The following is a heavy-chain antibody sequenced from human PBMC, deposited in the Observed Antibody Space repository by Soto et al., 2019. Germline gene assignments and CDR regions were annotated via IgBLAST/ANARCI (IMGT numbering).Heavy chain of an antibody. D-gene: IGHD6-13*01. Sequence: QVQLVQSGAEVRNPGSSVKVSCKASGDKFSSYTISWVRQAPGQGLEWMGRIVAIAGVPIYAQIFQGRITITADSSWSTAYMELTSLTSDDTPVYYCAREPSIAAVGIPLYSYYDMDVWGEGTAVTVSS. CDR1: GDKFSSYT. V-gene: IGHV1-69*08. J-gene: IGHJ6*03. CDR3: AREPSIAAVGIPLYSYYDMDV. CDR2: IVAIAGVP.